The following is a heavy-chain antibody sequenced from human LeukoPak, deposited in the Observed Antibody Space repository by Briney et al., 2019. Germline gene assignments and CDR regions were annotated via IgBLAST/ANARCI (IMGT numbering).Heavy chain of an antibody. CDR3: ARGPKTMVRDDAFDI. J-gene: IGHJ3*02. CDR2: INHSGST. V-gene: IGHV4-34*01. Sequence: PGGSLRLSCTASGFTFGDYTMSWFRQAPGKGLEWIGEINHSGSTNYNPSLKSRVTISVDTSKNQFSLKLSSVTAADTAVYYCARGPKTMVRDDAFDIWGQGTMVTVSS. D-gene: IGHD3-10*01. CDR1: GFTFGDYT.